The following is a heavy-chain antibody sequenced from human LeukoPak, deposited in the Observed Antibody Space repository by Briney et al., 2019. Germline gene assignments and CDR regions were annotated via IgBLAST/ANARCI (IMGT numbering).Heavy chain of an antibody. V-gene: IGHV4-59*01. Sequence: PSETLSITCTVSGGSISSYYWSWIRQPPGKGLEWIGYIYYSGSTNYNPSLKSRVTISVDASKNQFSLKLSSVTAADTAVYYCARAARSVPYFDYWGQGTLVTVSS. J-gene: IGHJ4*02. CDR2: IYYSGST. CDR1: GGSISSYY. D-gene: IGHD5-24*01. CDR3: ARAARSVPYFDY.